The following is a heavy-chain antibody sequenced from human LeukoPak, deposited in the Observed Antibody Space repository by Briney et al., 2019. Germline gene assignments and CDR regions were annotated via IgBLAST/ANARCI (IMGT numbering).Heavy chain of an antibody. CDR1: GGSFSGYY. J-gene: IGHJ5*02. V-gene: IGHV4-34*01. CDR2: INHSGST. Sequence: PSETLSLTCAVYGGSFSGYYWTWIRQPPGKGLEWIGEINHSGSTNYNPSLKSRVTISVDTSKNQFSLKLSSVTAADTAVYYCANGGIDNWFDPWGQGTLVTVSS. D-gene: IGHD3-16*01. CDR3: ANGGIDNWFDP.